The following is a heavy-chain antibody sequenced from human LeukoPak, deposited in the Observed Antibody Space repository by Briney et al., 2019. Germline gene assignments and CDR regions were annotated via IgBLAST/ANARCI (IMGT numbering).Heavy chain of an antibody. J-gene: IGHJ6*03. V-gene: IGHV1-69*05. D-gene: IGHD1-26*01. CDR1: GGTFSSYA. Sequence: GASVTVSFTASGGTFSSYAISWVRQAPGQGLEWMGGIIPIFGTANYAQKFQGRVTITTDESTSTAYMELSSLRSEDTAVYYCASSSSGITDYYYYYYMDVWGKGTTVTVSS. CDR2: IIPIFGTA. CDR3: ASSSSGITDYYYYYYMDV.